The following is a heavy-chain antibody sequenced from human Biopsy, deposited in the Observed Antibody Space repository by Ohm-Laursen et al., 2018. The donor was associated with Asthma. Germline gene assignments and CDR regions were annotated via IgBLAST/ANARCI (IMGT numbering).Heavy chain of an antibody. J-gene: IGHJ5*02. CDR2: IWFDGSKK. Sequence: SLRLSCSASGFTFTTYGMHWVRQAPGRGLEWVGVIWFDGSKKYYADSVKGRFTISRDNSKKMLYLQMNSLRAEDTAVYYCAREKVIESRGFQNWFDPWGQGTLVHVSS. D-gene: IGHD3-16*02. CDR3: AREKVIESRGFQNWFDP. V-gene: IGHV3-33*01. CDR1: GFTFTTYG.